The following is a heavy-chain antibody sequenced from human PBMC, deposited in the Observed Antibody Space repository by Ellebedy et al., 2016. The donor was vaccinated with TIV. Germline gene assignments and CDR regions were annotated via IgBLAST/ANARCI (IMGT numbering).Heavy chain of an antibody. V-gene: IGHV4-39*07. J-gene: IGHJ4*02. CDR1: GRSISSSSYH. CDR3: ARLTRTIFGVVQTIDY. CDR2: IYYSGST. D-gene: IGHD3-3*01. Sequence: MPSETLSLTCTVSGRSISSSSYHWGWIRQPPGKRLEWLGSIYYSGSTNYNPSLKSRVTISVDTSKNQFSLTLSSVTAADTAVYYCARLTRTIFGVVQTIDYWGQGTLVTVSS.